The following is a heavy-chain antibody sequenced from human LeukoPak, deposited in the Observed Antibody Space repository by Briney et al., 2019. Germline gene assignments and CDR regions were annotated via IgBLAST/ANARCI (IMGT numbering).Heavy chain of an antibody. V-gene: IGHV3-30*04. CDR2: ISHDVKTT. CDR3: VKEAYYGWGSSPTFYFDY. CDR1: GFSFSDSV. D-gene: IGHD3-10*01. J-gene: IGHJ4*02. Sequence: GKSLRLSCVASGFSFSDSVIHWVRQAPGKGLEWVAVISHDVKTTHYADSAKGRFTISRDNSRNTVFLQMNRLRPEDTAVYYCVKEAYYGWGSSPTFYFDYWGQGTRVTVSS.